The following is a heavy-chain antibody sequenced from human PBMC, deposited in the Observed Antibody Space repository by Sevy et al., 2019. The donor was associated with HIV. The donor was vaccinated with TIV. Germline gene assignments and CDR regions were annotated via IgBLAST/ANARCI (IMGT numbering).Heavy chain of an antibody. Sequence: GGSLRLSCEASAINIRDYWMNWVRQAPGKGLEWVANINPDGSKIYYAESVKGRFTISRDSAKNSVFLQMTSLRAEDTAGDYCVRAIQLAASYWGQGMLVTVSS. D-gene: IGHD2-15*01. V-gene: IGHV3-7*02. CDR2: INPDGSKI. CDR1: AINIRDYW. J-gene: IGHJ4*02. CDR3: VRAIQLAASY.